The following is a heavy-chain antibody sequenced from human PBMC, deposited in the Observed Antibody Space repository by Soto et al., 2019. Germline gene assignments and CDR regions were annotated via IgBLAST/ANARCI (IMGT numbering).Heavy chain of an antibody. J-gene: IGHJ5*02. D-gene: IGHD3-22*01. V-gene: IGHV5-51*01. CDR2: IYPGDSDT. CDR3: ASLGHYYDSSGYSNWFDP. Sequence: GESLKISCKGSGYSFTSYWIGWVRQMPGKGLEWMGIIYPGDSDTRYSPSFQGQVTISADNSISTSYLQWSSLKASDTAMFYFASLGHYYDSSGYSNWFDPWGQGTLVTVSS. CDR1: GYSFTSYW.